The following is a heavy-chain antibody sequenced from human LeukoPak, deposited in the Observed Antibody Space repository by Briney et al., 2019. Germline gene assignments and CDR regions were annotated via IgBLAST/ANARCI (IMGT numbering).Heavy chain of an antibody. CDR1: GYTFSNYG. J-gene: IGHJ4*02. CDR3: ARDQNYYDSSGPDY. V-gene: IGHV1-18*01. D-gene: IGHD3-22*01. Sequence: GSVKVSCKASGYTFSNYGISWVRQAPGQGLEWMGWISTHNGITNYAQRLQGRVTMTTDTSTTTAYMEVRSLKSDDTAVYYCARDQNYYDSSGPDYWGQGTLVTVSS. CDR2: ISTHNGIT.